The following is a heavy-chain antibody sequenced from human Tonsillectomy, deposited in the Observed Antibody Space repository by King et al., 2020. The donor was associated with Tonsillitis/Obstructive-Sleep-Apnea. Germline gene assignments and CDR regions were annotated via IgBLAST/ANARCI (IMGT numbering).Heavy chain of an antibody. J-gene: IGHJ6*03. CDR1: GGSISSSSSY. CDR2: IYYSGST. CDR3: AARREYGDSTDYYFYYMDV. D-gene: IGHD4-17*01. V-gene: IGHV4-39*01. Sequence: MPLQESGPGLVKPSETLSLTCTVSGGSISSSSSYWGWIRQPPGKGLEWIASIYYSGSTYYNPSLKSRVTISVDTSKNQFSLNLSSVTAADTAVYYCAARREYGDSTDYYFYYMDVWGKGTTVTVSS.